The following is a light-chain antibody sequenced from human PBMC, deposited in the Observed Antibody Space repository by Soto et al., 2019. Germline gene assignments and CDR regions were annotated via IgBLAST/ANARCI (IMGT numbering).Light chain of an antibody. CDR3: MQATHWRWT. V-gene: IGKV2-30*02. J-gene: IGKJ1*01. CDR1: QSLVHPDGTPY. Sequence: DVVLTQSPLSLPGTLVQPASIFCRSSQSLVHPDGTPYLSWFQQRPGQSPRRLFYKISNRDSGVPARISGSGSGTDFTLRISSVEAEDVVIYYCMQATHWRWTFGQGTKVDIK. CDR2: KIS.